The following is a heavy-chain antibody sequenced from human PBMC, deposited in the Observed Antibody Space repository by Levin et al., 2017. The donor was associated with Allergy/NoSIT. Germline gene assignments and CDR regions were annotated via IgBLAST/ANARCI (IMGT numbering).Heavy chain of an antibody. D-gene: IGHD2-15*01. Sequence: SGPTLVKPTQTLTLTCTFSGFSLSTSGMCVSWIRQPPGKALEWLALIDWDDDKYYSTSLKTRLTISKDTSKNQVVLTMTNMDPVDTATYYCARIPLGYCSGGSCYSVYYDYGMDVWGQGTTVTVSS. J-gene: IGHJ6*02. CDR3: ARIPLGYCSGGSCYSVYYDYGMDV. CDR1: GFSLSTSGMC. CDR2: IDWDDDK. V-gene: IGHV2-70*01.